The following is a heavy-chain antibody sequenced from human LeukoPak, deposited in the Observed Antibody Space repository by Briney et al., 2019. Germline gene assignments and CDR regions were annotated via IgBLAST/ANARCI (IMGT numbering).Heavy chain of an antibody. J-gene: IGHJ6*02. Sequence: GGSLRLSCAVSGFTITDYGMSWVRQAPGKGLEWVSAISGSGGSTYYADSVKGRFTISRDNSKNTLYLQMNSLRAEDTAVYYCVVVYYYYYGMDVWGQGTTVTVSS. V-gene: IGHV3-23*01. CDR3: VVVYYYYYGMDV. D-gene: IGHD2-15*01. CDR2: ISGSGGST. CDR1: GFTITDYG.